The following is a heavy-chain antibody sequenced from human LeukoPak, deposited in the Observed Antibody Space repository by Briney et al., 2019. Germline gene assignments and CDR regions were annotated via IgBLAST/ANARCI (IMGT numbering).Heavy chain of an antibody. CDR3: ARAQEYYDSSGYYEYYFEY. D-gene: IGHD3-22*01. V-gene: IGHV4-4*07. Sequence: PSETLSLTCTVSGVSITTYYWSWIRQPAGKRLEWIGRMYTSGSTNYNPSLKSRVSISVDTSKNQFSLKLSSVTAADTAVYYCARAQEYYDSSGYYEYYFEYWGQGTLVTVSS. J-gene: IGHJ4*02. CDR2: MYTSGST. CDR1: GVSITTYY.